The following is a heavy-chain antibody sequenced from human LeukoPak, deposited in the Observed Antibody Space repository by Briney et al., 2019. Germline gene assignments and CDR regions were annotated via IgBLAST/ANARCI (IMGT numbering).Heavy chain of an antibody. CDR3: ARGSYDSSDFEYFHH. V-gene: IGHV1-2*02. D-gene: IGHD3-22*01. CDR2: INPNSGGT. J-gene: IGHJ1*01. CDR1: GYTLTELS. Sequence: ASVKVSCKVSGYTLTELSMHWVRQAPGKGLEWMGWINPNSGGTNYAQKFQGRVTMTRDTSIGTAYMELNRLRSDDTAVYYCARGSYDSSDFEYFHHWGQGTLVTVSS.